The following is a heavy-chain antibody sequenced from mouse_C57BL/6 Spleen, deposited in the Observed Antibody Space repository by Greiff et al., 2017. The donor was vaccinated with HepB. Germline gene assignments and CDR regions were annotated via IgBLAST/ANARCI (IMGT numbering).Heavy chain of an antibody. Sequence: LVESGPELVKPGASVKISCKASGYAFSSSWMNWVKQRPGKGLEWIGRIYPGDGDTNYNGKFKGKATLTADKSSSTAYMQLSSLTSEDSAVYFCARQNYYGSYFDYWGQGTTLTVSS. CDR2: IYPGDGDT. D-gene: IGHD1-1*01. J-gene: IGHJ2*01. V-gene: IGHV1-82*01. CDR3: ARQNYYGSYFDY. CDR1: GYAFSSSW.